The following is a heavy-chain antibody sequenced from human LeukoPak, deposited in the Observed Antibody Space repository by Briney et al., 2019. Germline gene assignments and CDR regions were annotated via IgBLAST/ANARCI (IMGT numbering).Heavy chain of an antibody. CDR2: INHSGST. CDR1: GGSFSGYY. Sequence: SETLSLTCAVYGGSFSGYYWSWIRQPPGKGLEWIGKINHSGSTNYNPSLKSRVTISVDTSKNQFSLKLSSVTAADTAVYYCARHSSSGWYLDYWGQGTLVTVSS. D-gene: IGHD6-19*01. J-gene: IGHJ4*02. CDR3: ARHSSSGWYLDY. V-gene: IGHV4-34*01.